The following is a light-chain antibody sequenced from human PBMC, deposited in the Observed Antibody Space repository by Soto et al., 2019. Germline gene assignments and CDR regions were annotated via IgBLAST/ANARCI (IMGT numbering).Light chain of an antibody. J-gene: IGKJ2*01. CDR1: QSVSSSY. Sequence: ENVVTQSPGTLSLSPGERATLSCRASQSVSSSYLTWYQQKPGQAPRLLLYGASSRATDIPDRFSGSGSGTDFTLNISRLEPEDFAVYYCKKYDSSPVTFGQGTKLEIK. CDR2: GAS. CDR3: KKYDSSPVT. V-gene: IGKV3-20*01.